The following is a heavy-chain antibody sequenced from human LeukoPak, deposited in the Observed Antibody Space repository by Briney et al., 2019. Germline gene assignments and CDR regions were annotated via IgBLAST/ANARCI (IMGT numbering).Heavy chain of an antibody. CDR1: GGSISHYY. J-gene: IGHJ4*02. V-gene: IGHV4-59*08. CDR3: ARGVGPTTAQSTFDY. D-gene: IGHD1-26*01. Sequence: SETLSLTCTVSGGSISHYYWSWIRQPPGKGLELIGYIYYSGSTNYNPSLKSRVTISLDTSKNQLSLKLTSVTAADTAVYYCARGVGPTTAQSTFDYWGQGALVTVSS. CDR2: IYYSGST.